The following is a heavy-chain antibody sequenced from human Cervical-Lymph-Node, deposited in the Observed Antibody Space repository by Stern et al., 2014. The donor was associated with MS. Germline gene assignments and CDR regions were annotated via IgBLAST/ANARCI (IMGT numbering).Heavy chain of an antibody. CDR1: GGTFSSYA. J-gene: IGHJ6*02. V-gene: IGHV1-69*01. D-gene: IGHD3-10*01. CDR2: CIPMFGTA. Sequence: VQLGQSGAEVKKPGSSVRVSCKASGGTFSSYAISWVRQAPGQGLEWMGGCIPMFGTANYEQKLQGRVTITADDSTTTDYMEVSSLRSEDTAVYYCASSVGELTPEAVWGQGTPVTVFS. CDR3: ASSVGELTPEAV.